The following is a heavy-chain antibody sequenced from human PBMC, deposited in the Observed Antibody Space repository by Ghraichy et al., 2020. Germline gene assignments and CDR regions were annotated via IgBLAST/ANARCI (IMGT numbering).Heavy chain of an antibody. CDR1: GFTFSSYW. D-gene: IGHD3-10*01. Sequence: GGSLRLSYAASGFTFSSYWMHWVRQAPGKGLEWVANIKQDGSEKYYVDSVKGRFTISRDNAKNSLYLQMSSLRAEDTAMYYCARGRVTLVQGVSVTTRYYGLDVWGQGTTVTVSS. J-gene: IGHJ6*02. V-gene: IGHV3-7*01. CDR3: ARGRVTLVQGVSVTTRYYGLDV. CDR2: IKQDGSEK.